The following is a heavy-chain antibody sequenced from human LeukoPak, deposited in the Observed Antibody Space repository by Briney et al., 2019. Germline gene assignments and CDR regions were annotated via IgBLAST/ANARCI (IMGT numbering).Heavy chain of an antibody. Sequence: SETLSLTCTVSGGSISSSSYYWGWIRQPPGKGLEWIGSIYYSGSTYYNPSLKSRVTISVDTSKNQFSLKLSSVTAADTAVYYCAIEGIAAALGDYWGQGTLVTVSP. CDR3: AIEGIAAALGDY. CDR1: GGSISSSSYY. V-gene: IGHV4-39*07. CDR2: IYYSGST. D-gene: IGHD6-13*01. J-gene: IGHJ4*02.